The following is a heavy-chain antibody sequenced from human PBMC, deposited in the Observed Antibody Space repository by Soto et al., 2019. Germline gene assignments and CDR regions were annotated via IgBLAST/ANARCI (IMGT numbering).Heavy chain of an antibody. J-gene: IGHJ4*02. CDR2: ISAYNGNT. CDR3: ARCGYDLWAYYFDY. V-gene: IGHV1-18*01. CDR1: GYTFTSYG. D-gene: IGHD5-12*01. Sequence: ASVKVSCKASGYTFTSYGISWVRQAPGQGLEWMGWISAYNGNTNYAQKLQGRVTMTTDTSTSTAYMELRSLRSDDTAVFYCARCGYDLWAYYFDYWGQGTLVTVSS.